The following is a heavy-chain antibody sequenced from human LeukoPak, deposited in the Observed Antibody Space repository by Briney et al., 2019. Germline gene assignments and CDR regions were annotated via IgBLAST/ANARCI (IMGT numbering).Heavy chain of an antibody. J-gene: IGHJ6*02. V-gene: IGHV4-34*01. D-gene: IGHD2-2*01. CDR1: GGSFSGYY. CDR2: INHSGST. Sequence: SETLSLTCAVYGGSFSGYYWSWIRQPPGKGLEWIGEINHSGSTNYNPSLKSRVTISVDRSKNQFSLKLSSVTAADTAVYYCAREGPARCSSTSCYPIWGQGTTVTVSS. CDR3: AREGPARCSSTSCYPI.